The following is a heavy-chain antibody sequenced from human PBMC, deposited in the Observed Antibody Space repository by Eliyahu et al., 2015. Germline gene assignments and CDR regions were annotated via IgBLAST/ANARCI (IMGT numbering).Heavy chain of an antibody. CDR1: GGSISSYY. CDR3: ASQGGWRIGGFFDY. D-gene: IGHD6-19*01. CDR2: IXYSGST. Sequence: QVQLQESGPGLVKPSETLSXXCTVPGGSISSYYWSWIRQPPGKGLEWIGYIXYSGSTNYNPPLKSRVTISVDTSKNQFSLKLSSVTAADTAVYYCASQGGWRIGGFFDYWGQGTLVTVSS. J-gene: IGHJ4*02. V-gene: IGHV4-59*01.